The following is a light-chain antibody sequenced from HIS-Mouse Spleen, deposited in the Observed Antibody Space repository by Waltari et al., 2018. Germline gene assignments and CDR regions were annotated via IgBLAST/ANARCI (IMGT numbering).Light chain of an antibody. CDR2: AAS. J-gene: IGKJ1*01. CDR3: QQLNSYPWT. V-gene: IGKV1-9*01. Sequence: DIQLTQSPSFLSASVGDRVTITGRASQGIRSYLAWYQQKPGKAPKLLIYAASTLQSGVPSRFSGSGSGTEFTLTISSLQPEDFATYYCQQLNSYPWTFGQGTKVEIK. CDR1: QGIRSY.